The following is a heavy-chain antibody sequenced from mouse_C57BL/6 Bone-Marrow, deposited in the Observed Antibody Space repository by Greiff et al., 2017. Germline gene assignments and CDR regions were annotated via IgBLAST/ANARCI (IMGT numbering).Heavy chain of an antibody. CDR2: IHPSDSDT. Sequence: QVQLQQPGAELVKPGASVKVSCKASGYTFTSYWMHWVKQRPGQGLEWLGRIHPSDSDTNYNQKFKGKATLTVDKSSSTAYMQLSSLTSEDSAVYYCAIWGLWFRRGAWFAYWGQGTLVTVSA. J-gene: IGHJ3*01. CDR3: AIWGLWFRRGAWFAY. V-gene: IGHV1-74*01. CDR1: GYTFTSYW. D-gene: IGHD2-2*01.